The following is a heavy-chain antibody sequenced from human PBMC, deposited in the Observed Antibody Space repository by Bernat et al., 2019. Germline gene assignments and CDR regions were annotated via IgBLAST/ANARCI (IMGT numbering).Heavy chain of an antibody. Sequence: QLQLQESGSGLVKPSQTLSLTCAVSGGSISSGGYSWSWIRQPPGKGLEWIGYIYHSGSTYYNPSLKSRVTISVDRSKNQFSLKLRSVTAADTAVYYCAGTTVTIATLRAYAFDIWGQGTMVTVSS. J-gene: IGHJ3*02. CDR2: IYHSGST. V-gene: IGHV4-30-2*01. D-gene: IGHD4-17*01. CDR3: AGTTVTIATLRAYAFDI. CDR1: GGSISSGGYS.